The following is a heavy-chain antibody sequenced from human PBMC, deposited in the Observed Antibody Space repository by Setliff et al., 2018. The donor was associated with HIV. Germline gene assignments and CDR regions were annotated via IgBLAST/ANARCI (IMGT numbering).Heavy chain of an antibody. D-gene: IGHD5-12*01. CDR1: VDTFSNYA. J-gene: IGHJ3*02. CDR3: ATRRDGYNSAFDI. CDR2: IIPIFGTA. Sequence: GASVKVSCKASVDTFSNYAISWVRQAPGQGLEWMGGIIPIFGTASHAQKFQCRVTVTTDESPSTAYMGLSSLRSEDTAVYYCATRRDGYNSAFDIWGQGTMVTVSS. V-gene: IGHV1-69*05.